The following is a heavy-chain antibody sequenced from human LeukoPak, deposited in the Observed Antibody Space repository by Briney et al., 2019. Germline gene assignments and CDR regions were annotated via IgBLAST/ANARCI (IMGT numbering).Heavy chain of an antibody. V-gene: IGHV4-61*05. CDR1: GGSIGSSSYY. CDR3: ALSSGEGFDY. Sequence: SETLSLTCTVSGGSIGSSSYYWGWIRQPPGKGLEWIGYIYYSGSTNYNPSLKSRVTISVDTSKNQFSLKLSSVTAADTAVYYCALSSGEGFDYWGQGTLVTVSS. D-gene: IGHD6-19*01. J-gene: IGHJ4*02. CDR2: IYYSGST.